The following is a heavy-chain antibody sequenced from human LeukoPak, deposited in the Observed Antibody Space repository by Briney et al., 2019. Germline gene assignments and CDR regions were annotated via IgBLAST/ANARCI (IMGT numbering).Heavy chain of an antibody. D-gene: IGHD3-9*01. CDR1: GGSFRGYY. CDR3: ARGDILTGYSY. CDR2: INHRRST. V-gene: IGHV4-34*01. J-gene: IGHJ4*02. Sequence: SETLSLTCAVYGGSFRGYYWSWIRQPPGKGLEWIGEINHRRSTKYNPSLKSRVTISVGTSKNQFTLTLRSATAADTAVYYCARGDILTGYSYWGQGTLVTVSS.